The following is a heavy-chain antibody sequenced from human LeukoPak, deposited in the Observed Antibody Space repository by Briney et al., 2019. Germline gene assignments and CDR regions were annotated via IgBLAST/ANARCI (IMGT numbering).Heavy chain of an antibody. CDR2: IIPIFGTA. J-gene: IGHJ5*02. CDR3: ARVLIGSSWPNNWFDP. Sequence: SVKVSCKASGGTFSSYAISWVRQAPGQGLEWMGRIIPIFGTANYAQKFQGRVTITSDESTSTAYMELSSLRSEDTAVYYCARVLIGSSWPNNWFDPWGQGTLVTVSS. CDR1: GGTFSSYA. D-gene: IGHD6-13*01. V-gene: IGHV1-69*15.